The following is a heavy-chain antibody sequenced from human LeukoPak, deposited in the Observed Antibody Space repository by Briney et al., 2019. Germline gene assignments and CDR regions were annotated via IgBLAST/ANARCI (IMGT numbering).Heavy chain of an antibody. V-gene: IGHV3-23*01. CDR1: GFTLKRYP. CDR3: AIAPGYTVVTSVDY. CDR2: ISCRGDGI. D-gene: IGHD4-23*01. J-gene: IGHJ4*02. Sequence: GGPLTLLCAPCGFTLKRYPVQGLRPATGKAGEGVSDISCRGDGIQHADHEKGRLTISRDNYKNALYPQMYSLRADDTAVYYCAIAPGYTVVTSVDYWGEGGLVTVSS.